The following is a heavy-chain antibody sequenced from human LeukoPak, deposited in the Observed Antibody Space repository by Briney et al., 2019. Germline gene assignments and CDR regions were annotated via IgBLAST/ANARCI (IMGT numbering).Heavy chain of an antibody. Sequence: PGGSLRLSCAASGFTFSNYAMSWVRQAPGKGLEWVSAISGSGGSTYYADSVKGRFTMSRDNSKNTLYLQMNSLRAEDTAVYYCAKEIRAVAGTGVDYWGQGILVTVSS. CDR2: ISGSGGST. CDR3: AKEIRAVAGTGVDY. V-gene: IGHV3-23*01. J-gene: IGHJ4*02. D-gene: IGHD6-19*01. CDR1: GFTFSNYA.